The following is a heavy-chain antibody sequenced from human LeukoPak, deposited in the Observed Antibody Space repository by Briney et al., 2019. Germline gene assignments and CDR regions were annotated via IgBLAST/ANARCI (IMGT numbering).Heavy chain of an antibody. D-gene: IGHD5-24*01. CDR2: ITKSGDQT. CDR1: GITFSNSA. Sequence: GGSLRLSCVPSGITFSNSALSWVRQAPGKGLGWVSTITKSGDQTHYADSVRGLFTISRDIFKNTLYLQMNSLRAEDTAVYHCVKSAGKDGYRDGFDIWGQGTVVTVSS. CDR3: VKSAGKDGYRDGFDI. V-gene: IGHV3-23*01. J-gene: IGHJ3*02.